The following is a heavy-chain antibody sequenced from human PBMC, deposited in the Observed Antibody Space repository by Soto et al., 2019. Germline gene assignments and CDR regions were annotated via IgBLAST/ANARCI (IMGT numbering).Heavy chain of an antibody. V-gene: IGHV1-18*04. CDR2: ISAYNGNT. D-gene: IGHD3-3*01. J-gene: IGHJ4*02. CDR1: GYTFTSYG. CDR3: ARAGTIFGVVMYFDY. Sequence: QVQLVQSGAEVKKPGASVKVSCKASGYTFTSYGISWVRQAPGQGLEWMGWISAYNGNTNYAQKLQGRVTMTTDTSTSTACMELRSLRSDDTAVYYCARAGTIFGVVMYFDYWGQGTLVTVSS.